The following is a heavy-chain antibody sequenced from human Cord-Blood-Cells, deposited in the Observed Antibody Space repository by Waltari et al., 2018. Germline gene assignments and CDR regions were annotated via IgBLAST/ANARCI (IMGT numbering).Heavy chain of an antibody. CDR3: ARDVEVRGAYFDY. CDR1: GFTFSSYW. CDR2: IKQDGREK. D-gene: IGHD3-10*01. V-gene: IGHV3-7*01. Sequence: EVQLVESGGGLVQPGGSLRLSCAASGFTFSSYWMSWVRQAPGKGVEWVANIKQDGREKCYVDSVKGRFTISRDNAKNSLYLQMNSLRAEDTAVYYCARDVEVRGAYFDYWGQGTLVTVSS. J-gene: IGHJ4*02.